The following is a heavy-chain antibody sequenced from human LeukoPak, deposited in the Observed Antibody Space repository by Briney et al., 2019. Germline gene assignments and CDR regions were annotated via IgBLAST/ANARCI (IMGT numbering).Heavy chain of an antibody. Sequence: PGGSLRLSCAASGFTFSSYWMSWVRHAPGMGLEWVANIKQDGSEKYYLDSVKGRFTISRDNAENSLYLQMNSLRAEDTAVYYCATEASSGLEDWGQGILVTVSS. J-gene: IGHJ4*02. CDR3: ATEASSGLED. D-gene: IGHD6-19*01. V-gene: IGHV3-7*01. CDR2: IKQDGSEK. CDR1: GFTFSSYW.